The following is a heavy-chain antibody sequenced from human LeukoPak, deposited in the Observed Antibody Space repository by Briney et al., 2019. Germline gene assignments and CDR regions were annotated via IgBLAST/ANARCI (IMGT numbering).Heavy chain of an antibody. V-gene: IGHV1-18*01. D-gene: IGHD2-2*01. CDR2: ISAYNGNT. CDR1: GYTFTSYG. J-gene: IGHJ4*02. Sequence: VASVKVSCKASGYTFTSYGISWVRPAPGQGLEWMGWISAYNGNTNYAQKLQGRVTMTTDTSTSTAYMELRSLRSDDTAVYYCARDGCSSTSCFFDHWGQGTLVTVSS. CDR3: ARDGCSSTSCFFDH.